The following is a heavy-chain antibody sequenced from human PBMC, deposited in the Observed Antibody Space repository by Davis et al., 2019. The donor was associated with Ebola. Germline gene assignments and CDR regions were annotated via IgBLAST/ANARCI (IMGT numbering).Heavy chain of an antibody. D-gene: IGHD2-2*01. CDR1: GFTFSEYI. Sequence: GESLKISCAASGFTFSEYIMHWVRQAPGKGLEWVARIRYDGGNEEYADSVKGRFTVSRDDSKNTLYLQMNSLRVEDTAIYYCAREEGSSRWQNNWFDYWGQGTLVTVSS. CDR3: AREEGSSRWQNNWFDY. CDR2: IRYDGGNE. J-gene: IGHJ5*01. V-gene: IGHV3-30*02.